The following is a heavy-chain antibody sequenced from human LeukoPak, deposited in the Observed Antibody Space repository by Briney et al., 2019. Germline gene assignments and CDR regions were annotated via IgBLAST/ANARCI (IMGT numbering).Heavy chain of an antibody. J-gene: IGHJ6*02. CDR3: ARAKYGMDV. CDR1: GGSISSGGYY. V-gene: IGHV4-30-2*01. Sequence: SETLSLTCAVSGGSISSGGYYWSWIRQPPGKGLEWIGYIYHSGSTYYNPSLKSRVTISVDRSKNQFSLKLSSVTAADTAVYYCARAKYGMDVWGQGTTVTVSS. CDR2: IYHSGST.